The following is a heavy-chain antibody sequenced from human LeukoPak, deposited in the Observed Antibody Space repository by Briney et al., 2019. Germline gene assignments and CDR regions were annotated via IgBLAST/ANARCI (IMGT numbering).Heavy chain of an antibody. D-gene: IGHD5-18*01. CDR2: IYHSGST. CDR3: ARGIEATAMVTGYYYYGMDV. J-gene: IGHJ6*02. CDR1: GYSISSGYY. V-gene: IGHV4-38-2*02. Sequence: SETLSLTCTVSGYSISSGYYWGWIRQPPGKGLEWIGSIYHSGSTYYNPSLKSRVTISVDTSKNQFSLKLSSVTAADTAVYYCARGIEATAMVTGYYYYGMDVWGQGTTVTVSS.